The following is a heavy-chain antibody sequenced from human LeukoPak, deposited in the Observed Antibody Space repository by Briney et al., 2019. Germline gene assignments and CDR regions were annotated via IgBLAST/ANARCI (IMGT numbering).Heavy chain of an antibody. Sequence: SETLSLTCTVSGGSISSYYWSWIRQPAGKGLEWIGRIYTSGSTNYNPSLKSRVTMSVDTSKNQFSLKLSSMTAADTAVYYCARIPDDFWSGYLFDHWGQGTLVTVSS. CDR2: IYTSGST. J-gene: IGHJ4*02. D-gene: IGHD3-3*01. V-gene: IGHV4-4*07. CDR3: ARIPDDFWSGYLFDH. CDR1: GGSISSYY.